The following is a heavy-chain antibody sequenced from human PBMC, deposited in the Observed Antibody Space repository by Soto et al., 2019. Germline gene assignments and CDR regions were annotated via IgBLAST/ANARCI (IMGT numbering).Heavy chain of an antibody. Sequence: PGGSLRLSCAASGYTFSDYYMSWILQAPWKGLEWISYIDTSGTKIYYADSVKGRFTITRDNAKNSLYLEMNSLRDEDTAVYYCASHYDMWSGYLSPVDYWGQGTLVTVSS. CDR1: GYTFSDYY. D-gene: IGHD3-3*01. CDR3: ASHYDMWSGYLSPVDY. V-gene: IGHV3-11*01. CDR2: IDTSGTKI. J-gene: IGHJ4*02.